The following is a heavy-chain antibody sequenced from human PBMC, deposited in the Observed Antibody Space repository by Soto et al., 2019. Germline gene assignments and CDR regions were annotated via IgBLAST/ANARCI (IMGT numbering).Heavy chain of an antibody. Sequence: SETLSLTCTVSGGSISSSSYYWGWIRQPPGKGLEWIGSIYYSGSTYYNPSLKSRVTISVDTSKNQFSLKLSSVTAADTAVYYCARRSTCSGGSCYASDWFDPWGQGTLVTVSS. V-gene: IGHV4-39*01. CDR1: GGSISSSSYY. D-gene: IGHD2-15*01. CDR2: IYYSGST. J-gene: IGHJ5*02. CDR3: ARRSTCSGGSCYASDWFDP.